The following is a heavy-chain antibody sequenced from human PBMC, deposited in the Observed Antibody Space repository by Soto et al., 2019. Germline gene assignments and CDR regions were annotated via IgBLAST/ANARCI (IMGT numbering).Heavy chain of an antibody. J-gene: IGHJ4*02. D-gene: IGHD4-17*01. Sequence: QVQLVESGGGVVQPGRSLRLSCAASGFTFNSYGMHWVRQAPGKGLEWVAVIWYDGSNKYYADSVKGRFTISRDNSKNTLYLQMNSLRAEDTAVYYCARDLTDMTTVTTVEDYWGQGTLVTVSS. V-gene: IGHV3-33*01. CDR2: IWYDGSNK. CDR1: GFTFNSYG. CDR3: ARDLTDMTTVTTVEDY.